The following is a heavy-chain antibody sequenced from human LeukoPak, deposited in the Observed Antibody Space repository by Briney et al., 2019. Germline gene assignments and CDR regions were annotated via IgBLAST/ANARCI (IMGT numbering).Heavy chain of an antibody. Sequence: SETLSHTCTVSGGSISSYYWSWIRQPPGKGLEWIGYIYYSGSTNYNPSLKSRVTISVDTSKNQFSLKLSSVTAADTAVYYCARHAPGYYYDSSGYYFDYWGQGTLVTVSS. V-gene: IGHV4-59*08. CDR2: IYYSGST. CDR1: GGSISSYY. CDR3: ARHAPGYYYDSSGYYFDY. D-gene: IGHD3-22*01. J-gene: IGHJ4*02.